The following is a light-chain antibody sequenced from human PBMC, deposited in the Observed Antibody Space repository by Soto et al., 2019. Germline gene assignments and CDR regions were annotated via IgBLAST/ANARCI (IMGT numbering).Light chain of an antibody. V-gene: IGKV1-12*01. J-gene: IGKJ4*01. Sequence: DIQMTQSPSSVSASVGDRVTITCRASQDMSSWLAWHKQKPARAPKLLIYAASSLQSGFPSTFSGSGSGTDFTLTIDILQPQVFATYYCQQANSFPLIFGVRTKVEIK. CDR1: QDMSSW. CDR3: QQANSFPLI. CDR2: AAS.